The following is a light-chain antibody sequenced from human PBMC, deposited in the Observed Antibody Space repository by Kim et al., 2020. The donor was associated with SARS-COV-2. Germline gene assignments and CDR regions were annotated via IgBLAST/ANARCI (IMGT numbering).Light chain of an antibody. CDR3: QTWGTGIQVV. J-gene: IGLJ2*01. CDR1: SGHSSYA. CDR2: LNSDGSH. V-gene: IGLV4-69*01. Sequence: SVKLACTLSSGHSSYAIAGHQQQPEKGPRYLMKLNSDGSHSKGDGIPDRFSGSSAGAERYLTISSLQSEDEADYYCQTWGTGIQVVFGGGTQLTVL.